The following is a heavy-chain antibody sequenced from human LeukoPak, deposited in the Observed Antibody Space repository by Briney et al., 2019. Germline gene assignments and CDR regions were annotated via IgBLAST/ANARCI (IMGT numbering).Heavy chain of an antibody. J-gene: IGHJ4*02. CDR2: ISGSGGST. CDR1: GFTFSSYA. Sequence: AGGSLRLSCAASGFTFSSYAMSWVRQAPGKGLEWVSAISGSGGSTYYADSVKGRFTISRDNSKNTLYLQMNSLRAEDTAVYYCANTIQLWLDVDYWGQGTLVTVSS. D-gene: IGHD5-18*01. V-gene: IGHV3-23*01. CDR3: ANTIQLWLDVDY.